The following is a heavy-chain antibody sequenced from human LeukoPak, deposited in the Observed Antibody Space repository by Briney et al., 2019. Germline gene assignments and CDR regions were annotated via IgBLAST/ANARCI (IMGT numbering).Heavy chain of an antibody. CDR3: AKDPEWLRFSYYYYYMDV. CDR1: GFTFSSYG. CDR2: ISGSGGST. D-gene: IGHD5-12*01. Sequence: SGGSLRLSCAASGFTFSSYGMSWVRQAPGKGLEWVSAISGSGGSTYYADSVKGRFTISRDNSKNTLYLQMNSLRAEDTAVYYCAKDPEWLRFSYYYYYMDVWGKGTTVTISS. V-gene: IGHV3-23*01. J-gene: IGHJ6*03.